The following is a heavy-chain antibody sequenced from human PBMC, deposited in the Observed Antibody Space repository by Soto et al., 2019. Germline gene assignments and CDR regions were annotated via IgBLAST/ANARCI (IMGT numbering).Heavy chain of an antibody. D-gene: IGHD3-10*01. V-gene: IGHV1-46*01. CDR2: VYVTGTGT. Sequence: PGASVKVSCKASGYPFTTYHLHWVRQATGQGLEWMGIVYVTGTGTRSAQKFQGRLTMTRDRSTSTVYMELSSLRSEDTAVYYCARPEGYGSGSYYFDSWGQGTLVTVSS. CDR3: ARPEGYGSGSYYFDS. CDR1: GYPFTTYH. J-gene: IGHJ4*02.